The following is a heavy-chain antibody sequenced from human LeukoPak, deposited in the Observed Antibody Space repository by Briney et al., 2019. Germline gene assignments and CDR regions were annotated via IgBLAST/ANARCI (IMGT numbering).Heavy chain of an antibody. V-gene: IGHV1-2*04. Sequence: ASVKVSCTASGYTFTGYYMHWVRQAPGQGLEWMGRINPNSGGTNYAQKFQGWVTMTRDTSISTAYMELSRLRSDDTAVYYCARPLTKGVEAYDYWGQGTLVTVSS. CDR1: GYTFTGYY. D-gene: IGHD1-26*01. CDR3: ARPLTKGVEAYDY. J-gene: IGHJ4*02. CDR2: INPNSGGT.